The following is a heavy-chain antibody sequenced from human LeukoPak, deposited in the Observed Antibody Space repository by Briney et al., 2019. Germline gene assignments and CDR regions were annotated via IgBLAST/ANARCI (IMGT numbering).Heavy chain of an antibody. Sequence: ASVKASCKASGYTFTNYYIHWVRQAPGQGLEWMGIINPSGGSTNYAQKFQGRVTMTTDTSTITVYMEVSSLRSEDTAVYYCARWRTTYLDYWGQGTLVTVSS. CDR3: ARWRTTYLDY. CDR2: INPSGGST. J-gene: IGHJ4*02. D-gene: IGHD1/OR15-1a*01. CDR1: GYTFTNYY. V-gene: IGHV1-46*01.